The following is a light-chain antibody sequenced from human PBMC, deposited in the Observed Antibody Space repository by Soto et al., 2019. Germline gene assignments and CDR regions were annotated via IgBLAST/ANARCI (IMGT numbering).Light chain of an antibody. Sequence: IQLTQSPSSLSASVGDRVTITCRASQGITSSLAWYQQRPVKAPGLLIYSASTLQSGVPSRFSGSGSGTEFTLTISSLQPDDFATYYCQQYNSYLLTFGGGTKVDIK. V-gene: IGKV1-9*01. CDR1: QGITSS. CDR2: SAS. J-gene: IGKJ4*01. CDR3: QQYNSYLLT.